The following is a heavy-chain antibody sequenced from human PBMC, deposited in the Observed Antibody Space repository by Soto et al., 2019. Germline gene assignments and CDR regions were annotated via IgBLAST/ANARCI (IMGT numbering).Heavy chain of an antibody. CDR2: IYYSGST. CDR1: SGSFTGHF. Sequence: SETLSLTCAVNSGSFTGHFWAWIRQHPGKGLEWIGYIYYSGSTYYNPSLQSRVTISVDTSKNQFSLKLSSVTAAETAVYYCKRSIQHWGQGTLVTVSS. CDR3: KRSIQH. V-gene: IGHV4-59*06. J-gene: IGHJ1*01.